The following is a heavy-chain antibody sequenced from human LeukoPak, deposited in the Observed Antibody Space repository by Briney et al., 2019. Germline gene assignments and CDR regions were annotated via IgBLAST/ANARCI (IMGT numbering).Heavy chain of an antibody. CDR3: ARLLRSSGYYLASRENWFDP. CDR1: GGTFSSYA. Sequence: VKVSCKASGGTFSSYAISWVRQAPGQGLEWMGGIIPIFGTANYAQKFQGRVTITADESTSTAYMELSSLRSEDTAVYYCARLLRSSGYYLASRENWFDPWGQGTLVTVSS. CDR2: IIPIFGTA. V-gene: IGHV1-69*01. J-gene: IGHJ5*02. D-gene: IGHD3-22*01.